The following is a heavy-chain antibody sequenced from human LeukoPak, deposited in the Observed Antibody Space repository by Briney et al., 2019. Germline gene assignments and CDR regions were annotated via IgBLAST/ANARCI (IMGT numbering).Heavy chain of an antibody. V-gene: IGHV3-30*04. CDR1: GFIFSDST. Sequence: GGSLRLSCAPSGFIFSDSTMHWVRQAPGKGLEWVAAASFHGSNTYYADSMKGRFTISRDNSKNTVYLQMNSLRTEDTAVYYCARERSWNGPLDYWGEGTLVTVSS. J-gene: IGHJ4*02. D-gene: IGHD1-1*01. CDR3: ARERSWNGPLDY. CDR2: ASFHGSNT.